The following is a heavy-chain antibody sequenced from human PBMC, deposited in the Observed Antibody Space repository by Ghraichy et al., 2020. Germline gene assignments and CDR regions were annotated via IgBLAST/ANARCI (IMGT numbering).Heavy chain of an antibody. J-gene: IGHJ4*02. CDR3: AKGGRTTVTSLDN. Sequence: GESLNISCAASGFTFSSYAMSWVRQAPGKGLEWVSAISGSGGSTYYADSVKGRFTISRDNSKNTLYVQMNSLRTEDTAVYYCAKGGRTTVTSLDNWGQGTLVTVSS. CDR2: ISGSGGST. V-gene: IGHV3-23*01. D-gene: IGHD4-17*01. CDR1: GFTFSSYA.